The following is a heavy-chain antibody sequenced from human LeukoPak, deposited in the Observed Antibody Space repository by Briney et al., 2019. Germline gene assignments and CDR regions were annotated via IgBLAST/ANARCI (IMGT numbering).Heavy chain of an antibody. CDR2: ISSSSSYI. CDR1: GFTFSSYS. V-gene: IGHV3-21*01. D-gene: IGHD6-13*01. Sequence: GGSLRLSCAASGFTFSSYSMNWVRQAPGKGLEWVSSISSSSSYIYYADSVKGRFTISRDNAKNSLYLQMNSLRAEDTAVYYCVGELGTIAAGSFDYWGQGTLVTVSS. J-gene: IGHJ4*02. CDR3: VGELGTIAAGSFDY.